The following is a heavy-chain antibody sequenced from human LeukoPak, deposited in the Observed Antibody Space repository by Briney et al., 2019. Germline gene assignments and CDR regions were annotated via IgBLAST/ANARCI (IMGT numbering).Heavy chain of an antibody. Sequence: SETLSLTCAVYGGSFSGYYWSWIRQPPGKRLEWIGEINHSGSTNYNPSLKSRVTISVDTSKNQFSLKLSSVTAADTAVYYCARGSAHNWNDAEEDLFDPWGQGTLVTVSS. V-gene: IGHV4-34*01. CDR1: GGSFSGYY. CDR2: INHSGST. CDR3: ARGSAHNWNDAEEDLFDP. D-gene: IGHD1-1*01. J-gene: IGHJ5*02.